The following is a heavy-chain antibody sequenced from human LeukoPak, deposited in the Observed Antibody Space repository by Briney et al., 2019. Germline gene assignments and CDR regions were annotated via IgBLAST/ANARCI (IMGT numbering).Heavy chain of an antibody. CDR2: INPNSGGT. J-gene: IGHJ4*02. CDR1: GYTLTGYY. V-gene: IGHV1-2*02. D-gene: IGHD2-2*01. Sequence: ASVKVSCKAAGYTLTGYYMHWVRQAPGQELEWMGWINPNSGGTSYAQKFQGRVTMTRDTSINTAYMELSRLRSDDTAVYYCARGRCSSRSCYLFDYWGQGTLVTVFS. CDR3: ARGRCSSRSCYLFDY.